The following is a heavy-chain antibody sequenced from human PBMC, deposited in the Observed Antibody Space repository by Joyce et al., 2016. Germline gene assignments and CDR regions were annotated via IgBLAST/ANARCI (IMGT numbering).Heavy chain of an antibody. V-gene: IGHV1-69*06. CDR3: VRDGGFYGSGSYLSHWYFDL. CDR2: IIPIRGTA. J-gene: IGHJ2*01. Sequence: QVQLVQSGAEVRKPGSSVKVSCKTSGGAFSSYAISWVRQAPGQGLEWMGGIIPIRGTAKDAQKFQGRVTISADKTTTTAYMELTSLRSEDSAVYYCVRDGGFYGSGSYLSHWYFDLWGRGTLVTVSS. D-gene: IGHD3-10*01. CDR1: GGAFSSYA.